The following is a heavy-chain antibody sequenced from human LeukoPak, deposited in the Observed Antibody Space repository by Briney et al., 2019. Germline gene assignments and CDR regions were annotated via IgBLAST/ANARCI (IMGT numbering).Heavy chain of an antibody. J-gene: IGHJ3*02. CDR2: ISSSGSTI. Sequence: AGGSLRLSCAASGFTFSDYYMSWIRQAPGKGLEWVSYISSSGSTIYYADSVKGRFTISRDNSKNTLYLQMNSLRAEDTAVYYCAKDLREYSSSPRNAFDIWGQGTMVTVSP. CDR3: AKDLREYSSSPRNAFDI. D-gene: IGHD6-6*01. CDR1: GFTFSDYY. V-gene: IGHV3-11*01.